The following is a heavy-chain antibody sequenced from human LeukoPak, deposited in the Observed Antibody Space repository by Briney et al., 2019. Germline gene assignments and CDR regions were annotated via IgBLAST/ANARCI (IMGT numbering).Heavy chain of an antibody. J-gene: IGHJ4*02. CDR3: AKELRSISATTGFDY. CDR2: ISDSGGNT. V-gene: IGHV3-23*01. D-gene: IGHD1-20*01. CDR1: GFTFSNFH. Sequence: GGSLRLSCAASGFTFSNFHMTWVRQSPGKGPEWVSAISDSGGNTWYADSVKGRFTISRDNSKNTVYLQMNSLRAEDTAVYYCAKELRSISATTGFDYWGQGTLVTVSS.